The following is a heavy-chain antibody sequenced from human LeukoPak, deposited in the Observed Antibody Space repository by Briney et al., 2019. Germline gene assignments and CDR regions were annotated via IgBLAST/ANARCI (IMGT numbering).Heavy chain of an antibody. D-gene: IGHD3-22*01. CDR2: ISGSGGST. CDR1: GFTFSSYA. Sequence: PGGSLRLSCAASGFTFSSYAMSWVRQASGKGLEWVSAISGSGGSTYYADSVKGRFTNSRDNSKNTLYLQMNSLRAEDTAVYYCAKPGRAPYYYDSSGYYDYWGQGTLVTVSS. V-gene: IGHV3-23*01. J-gene: IGHJ4*02. CDR3: AKPGRAPYYYDSSGYYDY.